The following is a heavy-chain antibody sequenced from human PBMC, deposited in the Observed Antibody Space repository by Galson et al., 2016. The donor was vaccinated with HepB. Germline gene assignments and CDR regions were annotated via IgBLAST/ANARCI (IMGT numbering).Heavy chain of an antibody. CDR3: ARDQGPATTTLVDVFDI. CDR1: GGSLSRSSYQ. Sequence: SETLSLTCSVSGGSLSRSSYQWGRIRQPPGKGLEWIGSIYHSGSASYNPSLKSRVSISVDTSKNQFFLKVKSVTAADTAVYYCARDQGPATTTLVDVFDIWGQGTLVTVS. CDR2: IYHSGSA. D-gene: IGHD1-1*01. V-gene: IGHV4-39*07. J-gene: IGHJ3*02.